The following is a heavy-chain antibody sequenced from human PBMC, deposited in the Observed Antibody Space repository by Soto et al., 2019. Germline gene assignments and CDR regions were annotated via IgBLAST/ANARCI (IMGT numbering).Heavy chain of an antibody. CDR1: GFTFSSYS. V-gene: IGHV3-21*01. CDR2: ISSSSSYI. CDR3: ARDRRAHNWFDP. J-gene: IGHJ5*02. Sequence: GGSLRLSCAASGFTFSSYSMNWVRQAPGKWLEWVSSISSSSSYIYYADSVKGRFTISRDNAKNSLYLQMNSLRAEDTAVYYCARDRRAHNWFDPWGQGXLVTVYS.